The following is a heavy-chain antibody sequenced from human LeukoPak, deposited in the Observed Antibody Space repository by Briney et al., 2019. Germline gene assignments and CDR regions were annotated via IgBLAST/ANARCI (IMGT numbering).Heavy chain of an antibody. CDR2: INTDGSST. D-gene: IGHD5-24*01. V-gene: IGHV3-74*01. Sequence: PGGSLRLSCAASGFIFSRYGMHWVRQAPGKGLVWVSRINTDGSSTSYADSVKGRFTISRDNSKNTLYLQMTSLRAEDTAVYYCARDLEMATTLYWYFDLWGRGTLVTVSS. CDR3: ARDLEMATTLYWYFDL. J-gene: IGHJ2*01. CDR1: GFIFSRYG.